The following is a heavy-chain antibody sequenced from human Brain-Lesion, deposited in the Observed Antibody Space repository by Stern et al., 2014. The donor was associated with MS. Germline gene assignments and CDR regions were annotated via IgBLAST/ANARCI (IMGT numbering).Heavy chain of an antibody. Sequence: VQLVESGPGLVKPSETLSLTCTVAGGSVSSTSYAWAWIRQPPGKGLEWIGTIYYSGNTYYIPSLKCRSPISQDPSKNRSPLQLSFGTAADTAVYYCAGEEDIRYCSGGSCTGNWFDPWGQGTLVTVSS. CDR1: GGSVSSTSYA. CDR2: IYYSGNT. J-gene: IGHJ5*02. D-gene: IGHD2-15*01. V-gene: IGHV4-39*02. CDR3: AGEEDIRYCSGGSCTGNWFDP.